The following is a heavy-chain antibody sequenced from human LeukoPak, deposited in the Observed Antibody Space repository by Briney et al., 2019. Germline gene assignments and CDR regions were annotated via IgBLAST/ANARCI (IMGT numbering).Heavy chain of an antibody. CDR3: ARGLGEDGTLVRGRIAGLNWFDP. D-gene: IGHD3-10*01. Sequence: PSETLSLTCAVYGGSFSGYYWSWIRQPPGKGLEWIGEINHSGSTNYNPSLKSRVTISVDTSKNQFSLKLSSVTAADTAVYFCARGLGEDGTLVRGRIAGLNWFDPWGQGTLVTVSS. V-gene: IGHV4-34*01. J-gene: IGHJ5*02. CDR2: INHSGST. CDR1: GGSFSGYY.